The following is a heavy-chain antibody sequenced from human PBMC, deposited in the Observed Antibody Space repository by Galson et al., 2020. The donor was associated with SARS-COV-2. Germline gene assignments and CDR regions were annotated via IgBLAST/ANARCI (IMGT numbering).Heavy chain of an antibody. J-gene: IGHJ4*02. CDR1: GYSFANYW. CDR2: IYPGDSDT. D-gene: IGHD3-9*01. V-gene: IGHV5-51*01. CDR3: TRGPTRWDDFLTGYYSFIDY. Sequence: GEALKISCKASGYSFANYWIGWVRQVPGKGLEWMWNIYPGDSDTRYSPSFQGQVTISADRSISTAYLQWSSLKASDTAIYYCTRGPTRWDDFLTGYYSFIDYWGQGTLVSVSS.